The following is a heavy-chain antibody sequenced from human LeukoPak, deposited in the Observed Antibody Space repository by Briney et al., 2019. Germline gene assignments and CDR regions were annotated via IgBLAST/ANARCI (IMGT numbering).Heavy chain of an antibody. Sequence: ASVKVSCKASGYTFTSYGISWVRQAPGQGLEWMGWISAYNGNTNYAQKLQGRVTMTTDTSTSTAYMELRSLRSDDTAVYYCARDIKPITMIVVAPGSSFHHWGQGTLVTVSS. CDR3: ARDIKPITMIVVAPGSSFHH. J-gene: IGHJ1*01. CDR2: ISAYNGNT. CDR1: GYTFTSYG. V-gene: IGHV1-18*01. D-gene: IGHD3-22*01.